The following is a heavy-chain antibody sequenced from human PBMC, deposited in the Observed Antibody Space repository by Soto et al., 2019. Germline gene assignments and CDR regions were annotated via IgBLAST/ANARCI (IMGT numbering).Heavy chain of an antibody. CDR2: TYYRSKWYN. CDR1: GDSVSSNSAA. Sequence: SQTLSLTCAISGDSVSSNSAAWNWIRQSPSRGLEWLGRTYYRSKWYNDYAVSVKSRITINPDTSKNQFSLQLNSVTPEDTAVYYCARNMRWGVAAAGSYGMDVWGQGTTVTVSS. J-gene: IGHJ6*02. V-gene: IGHV6-1*01. CDR3: ARNMRWGVAAAGSYGMDV. D-gene: IGHD6-13*01.